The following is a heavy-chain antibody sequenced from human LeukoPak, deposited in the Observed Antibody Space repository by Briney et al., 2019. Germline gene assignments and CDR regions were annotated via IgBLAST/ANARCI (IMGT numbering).Heavy chain of an antibody. D-gene: IGHD1-1*01. CDR2: FDPEEGKR. CDR3: ATVVTTGTYDC. Sequence: ASVKVSFEVSGYTLTELPIHWVRQAPGKGLVWMGGFDPEEGKRMSAQKIQGRVTMTEDRSTDTVYMELSSLRSEDTAVYYCATVVTTGTYDCWGQGTLVTVSS. CDR1: GYTLTELP. V-gene: IGHV1-24*01. J-gene: IGHJ4*02.